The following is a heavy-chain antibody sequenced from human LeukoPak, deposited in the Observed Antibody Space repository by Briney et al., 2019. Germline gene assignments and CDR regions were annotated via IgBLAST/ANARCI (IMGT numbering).Heavy chain of an antibody. J-gene: IGHJ4*02. CDR2: ISYDESNK. CDR3: ARVRVGATHFDY. Sequence: GGSLRLSCAASGFTFSSYAMHWVRQAPGKGLEWVAVISYDESNKYYADSVKGRFTISRDNSKNTLYLQMNSLRAEDTAVYYCARVRVGATHFDYWGQGTLVTVSS. CDR1: GFTFSSYA. D-gene: IGHD1-26*01. V-gene: IGHV3-30-3*01.